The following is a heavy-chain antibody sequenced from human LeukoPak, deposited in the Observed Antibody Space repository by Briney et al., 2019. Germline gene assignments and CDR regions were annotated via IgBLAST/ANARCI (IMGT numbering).Heavy chain of an antibody. V-gene: IGHV3-30*18. CDR3: AKIPTQGYDFWSGYQYYFDY. D-gene: IGHD3-3*01. CDR2: ISYDGSNK. Sequence: GRSLRLSCAASGFTFSSYGLHWVRQAPGKGLEWVAVISYDGSNKYYADSVKGRFTISRDNSKNTLYLQMNSLRAEDTAVYYCAKIPTQGYDFWSGYQYYFDYWGQGTLVTVSS. CDR1: GFTFSSYG. J-gene: IGHJ4*02.